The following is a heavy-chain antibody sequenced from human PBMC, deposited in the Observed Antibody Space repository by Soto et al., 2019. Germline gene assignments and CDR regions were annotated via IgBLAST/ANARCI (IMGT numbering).Heavy chain of an antibody. CDR1: GFTFSSYS. V-gene: IGHV3-21*01. J-gene: IGHJ4*02. CDR3: ARDVYSSSRYFDY. CDR2: ISSSSSYI. Sequence: EVQLVASGGGLVKPGGSLRLSCAASGFTFSSYSMNWVRQAPGKGLEWVSSISSSSSYIYYADSVKGRFTSSRDNAKNSLYLQMNSLRAEDTAVYYCARDVYSSSRYFDYWGQGTLVTVSS. D-gene: IGHD6-6*01.